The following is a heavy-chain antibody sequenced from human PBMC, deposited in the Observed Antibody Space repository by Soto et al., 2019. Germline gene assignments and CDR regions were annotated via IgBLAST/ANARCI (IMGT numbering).Heavy chain of an antibody. J-gene: IGHJ4*02. Sequence: QVRLVESGGGVVQPGRSLRLSCAASGFTFSNYGMHWVRQAPGKGLEWVAVISYDGSNKNYVDSVKGRFTISRDNSKNTLYLQMNRLKTGDTAVYYCAKDALWGQGTLVTVSS. V-gene: IGHV3-30*18. CDR1: GFTFSNYG. CDR3: AKDAL. CDR2: ISYDGSNK.